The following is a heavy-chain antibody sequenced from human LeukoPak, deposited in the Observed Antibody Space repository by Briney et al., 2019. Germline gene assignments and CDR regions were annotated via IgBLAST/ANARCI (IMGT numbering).Heavy chain of an antibody. CDR3: ARGPSSGYDYFDY. CDR1: GFIFSTYS. CDR2: ISSGSSNI. V-gene: IGHV3-21*01. D-gene: IGHD5-12*01. J-gene: IGHJ4*02. Sequence: PGGSLRLSCTASGFIFSTYSMIWVRQAPGKGLEWVSSISSGSSNIYYADSVKGRFTISRDNAQNSLYLQMNSLRAEDTAVYYCARGPSSGYDYFDYWGQGTLVTVSS.